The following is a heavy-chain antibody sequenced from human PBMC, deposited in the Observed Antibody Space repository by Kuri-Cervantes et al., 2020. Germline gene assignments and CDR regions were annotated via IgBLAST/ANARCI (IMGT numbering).Heavy chain of an antibody. D-gene: IGHD3-22*01. CDR2: IYPGDSDT. J-gene: IGHJ4*02. Sequence: GESLKISCKGSGYSFTSYWIGWVRQMPGKGLEWMGIIYPGDSDTRYSPSFQGQVTISADKSISTAYLQWSSLKTSDTAMYYCAGHAYYYDSSGYYIFDYWGQGTLVTVSS. CDR1: GYSFTSYW. CDR3: AGHAYYYDSSGYYIFDY. V-gene: IGHV5-51*01.